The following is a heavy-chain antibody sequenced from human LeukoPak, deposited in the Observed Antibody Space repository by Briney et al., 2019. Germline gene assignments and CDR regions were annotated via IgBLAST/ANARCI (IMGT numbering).Heavy chain of an antibody. CDR2: FDPEDGET. CDR3: ATLIAAHYDWFDP. D-gene: IGHD6-6*01. V-gene: IGHV1-24*01. Sequence: ASVKVSCKVSGYTLTELSMHWVRQAPGKGLEWMGGFDPEDGETIYAQKFQGRVTMTEDTSADTAYMELSSLRSEDTAVYYCATLIAAHYDWFDPWGQGTLVTVSS. CDR1: GYTLTELS. J-gene: IGHJ5*02.